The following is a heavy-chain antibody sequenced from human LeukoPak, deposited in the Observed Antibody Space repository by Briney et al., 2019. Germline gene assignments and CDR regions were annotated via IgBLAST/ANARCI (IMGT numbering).Heavy chain of an antibody. CDR1: GFTFTNYW. Sequence: GGSLRLSCAASGFTFTNYWMGWVRQAPGKGLEWVANIKEDGGEKYYVDSLKGRFTISRDNAKSSLYLQMNSLTAEDTAVYYCARGKAVYCSGSGCYWFDTWGQGTLVTVSS. J-gene: IGHJ5*02. V-gene: IGHV3-7*01. D-gene: IGHD2-15*01. CDR3: ARGKAVYCSGSGCYWFDT. CDR2: IKEDGGEK.